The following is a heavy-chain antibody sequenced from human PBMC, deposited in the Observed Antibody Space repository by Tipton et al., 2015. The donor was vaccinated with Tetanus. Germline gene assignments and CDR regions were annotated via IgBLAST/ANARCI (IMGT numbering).Heavy chain of an antibody. Sequence: PGLVKPSQTLSLTCDISGDSVSNSRAAWNWIRQSPSRGLEWLGRTQYRSKWYVDYALSVKSRITINQDTSKNQLSLQLNSATPEDTAVYYCAREDLGSGFSWGQGTLVTVSS. CDR1: GDSVSNSRAA. CDR2: TQYRSKWYV. J-gene: IGHJ5*02. D-gene: IGHD6-19*01. CDR3: AREDLGSGFS. V-gene: IGHV6-1*01.